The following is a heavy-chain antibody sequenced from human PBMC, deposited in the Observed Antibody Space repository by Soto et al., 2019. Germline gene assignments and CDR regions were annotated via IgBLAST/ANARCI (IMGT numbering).Heavy chain of an antibody. CDR2: INPNSGGT. Sequence: QVQLVQSGAEVKKPGASVKVSCKASGYTFTGYYMHWVRQAPGQGLEWMGWINPNSGGTNYAQKFQGWVTMTRDTSISTAYMELSRLRADETAVYYCARAHETYYDIVTGYSEPYYFDYWGQGTLVTVSS. D-gene: IGHD3-9*01. CDR1: GYTFTGYY. V-gene: IGHV1-2*04. CDR3: ARAHETYYDIVTGYSEPYYFDY. J-gene: IGHJ4*02.